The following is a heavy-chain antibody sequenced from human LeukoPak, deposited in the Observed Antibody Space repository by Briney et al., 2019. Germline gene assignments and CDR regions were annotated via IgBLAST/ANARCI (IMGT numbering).Heavy chain of an antibody. CDR3: AKSTGYGLIDY. Sequence: SETLSLTCAVSGASISSSNYYWGWVRQSPGKGLEWIGNIYSSGNTYYNASLKSRVTMYIDTSKNQFSLKLSSVTAAHTAMYYCAKSTGYGLIDYWGQGTLVTVSS. CDR1: GASISSSNYY. D-gene: IGHD5-12*01. J-gene: IGHJ4*02. V-gene: IGHV4-39*01. CDR2: IYSSGNT.